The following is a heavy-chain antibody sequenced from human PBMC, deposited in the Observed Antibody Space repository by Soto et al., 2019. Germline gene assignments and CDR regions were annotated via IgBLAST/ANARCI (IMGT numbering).Heavy chain of an antibody. CDR2: VYWDDDK. D-gene: IGHD1-26*01. CDR3: AHLVGAAYDF. CDR1: GFSLTTSGVG. J-gene: IGHJ4*02. V-gene: IGHV2-5*02. Sequence: QITLKESGPTLVKFTETLSLTCTFSGFSLTTSGVGVGWIRQPPGKALEWLALVYWDDDKRYRPSLKSRLTITRDTSKDQVFLTMTNMDPVDTATYSCAHLVGAAYDFWGQGTLVTVSS.